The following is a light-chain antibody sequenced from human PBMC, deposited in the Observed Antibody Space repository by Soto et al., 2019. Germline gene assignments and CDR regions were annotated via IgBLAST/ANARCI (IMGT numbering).Light chain of an antibody. Sequence: EIVMTQSPATLSVSPGERATLSCSASQSVSSNLALYQQKPGQAPTILIYGASTRATGIPARFSGSGSGTEFTLTISSLQSEDFAVFYCQQYNIWPPWTFGQGPKVQIK. CDR1: QSVSSN. V-gene: IGKV3-15*01. CDR3: QQYNIWPPWT. CDR2: GAS. J-gene: IGKJ1*01.